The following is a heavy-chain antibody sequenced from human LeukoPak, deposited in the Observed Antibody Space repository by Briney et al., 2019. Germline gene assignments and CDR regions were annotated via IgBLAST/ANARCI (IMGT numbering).Heavy chain of an antibody. CDR2: IYYSGST. CDR1: GGSISSGGYY. Sequence: SETLFLTCTVSGGSISSGGYYWSWIRQHPGKGLEWIGYIYYSGSTYYNPSLKSRVTISVDTSKNQFSLKLSSVTAADTAVYYCARSPERRNGPGGPDYWGQGTLVTVSS. V-gene: IGHV4-31*03. D-gene: IGHD3-10*01. CDR3: ARSPERRNGPGGPDY. J-gene: IGHJ4*02.